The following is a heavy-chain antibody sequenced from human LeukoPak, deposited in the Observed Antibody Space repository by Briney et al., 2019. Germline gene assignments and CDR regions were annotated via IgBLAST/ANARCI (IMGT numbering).Heavy chain of an antibody. D-gene: IGHD6-19*01. J-gene: IGHJ6*03. Sequence: EASVKVSCKASGYTFTDYSMHWVRQAPGQGLEWMGWINPNSGGRKYAQKFQGRVTMTRDTSISTAYMELSGLGLDDTAVYYCARNGHISAWSYYYYVDVWGIGTTVTVSS. V-gene: IGHV1-2*02. CDR1: GYTFTDYS. CDR2: INPNSGGR. CDR3: ARNGHISAWSYYYYVDV.